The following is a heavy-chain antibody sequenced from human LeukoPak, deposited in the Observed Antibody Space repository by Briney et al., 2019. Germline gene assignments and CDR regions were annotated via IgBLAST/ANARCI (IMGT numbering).Heavy chain of an antibody. Sequence: PGGSLRLSCAASGFTFSDYYMSWIRQAPGKGLEWVSYISSSGSTIYYADSVKGRFTISRDNAKNSLYLQMNSLRDEDTAVYYCARDDTAVAGTELDYWGQGTLVTVSS. CDR3: ARDDTAVAGTELDY. D-gene: IGHD6-19*01. V-gene: IGHV3-11*04. CDR2: ISSSGSTI. J-gene: IGHJ4*02. CDR1: GFTFSDYY.